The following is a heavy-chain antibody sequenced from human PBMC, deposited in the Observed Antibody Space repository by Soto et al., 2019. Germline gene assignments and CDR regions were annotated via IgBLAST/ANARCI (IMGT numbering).Heavy chain of an antibody. Sequence: PGGSLRLSCAASGFTFSSYAMHWVRQAPGKGLEWVAVISYDGSNKYYADSVKGRFTISRDNSKNTLYLQMNSLRAEDTAVYYCARDRGLRYCSGGSCMTLDYWGQGTLVTVSS. J-gene: IGHJ4*02. CDR3: ARDRGLRYCSGGSCMTLDY. D-gene: IGHD2-15*01. CDR2: ISYDGSNK. V-gene: IGHV3-30-3*01. CDR1: GFTFSSYA.